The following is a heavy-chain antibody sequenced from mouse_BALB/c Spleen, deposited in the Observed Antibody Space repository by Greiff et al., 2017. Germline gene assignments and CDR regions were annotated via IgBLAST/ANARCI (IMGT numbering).Heavy chain of an antibody. CDR2: ISSGSSTI. Sequence: DVQLQESGGGLVQPGGSRKLSCAASGFTFSSFGMHWVRQAPEKGLEWVAYISSGSSTIYYADTVKGRFTISRDNPKNTLFLQMTSLRSEDTAMYYCARPLLRLGYAMDYWGQGTSVTVSS. V-gene: IGHV5-17*02. CDR3: ARPLLRLGYAMDY. CDR1: GFTFSSFG. J-gene: IGHJ4*01. D-gene: IGHD1-2*01.